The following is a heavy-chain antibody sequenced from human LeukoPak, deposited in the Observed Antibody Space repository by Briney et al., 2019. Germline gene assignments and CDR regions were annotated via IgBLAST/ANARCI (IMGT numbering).Heavy chain of an antibody. J-gene: IGHJ4*02. D-gene: IGHD2-2*01. CDR2: IHYTGST. CDR3: ARVSTSCLFDY. CDR1: GGSISTYY. Sequence: PSETLSLTCSVSGGSISTYYWSWIRLPPGKGLEWIGYIHYTGSTNYNPSLKSRVTMSVDTSKNQFSLKLTSVTAADTAVYYCARVSTSCLFDYWGQGTLVTVSS. V-gene: IGHV4-59*01.